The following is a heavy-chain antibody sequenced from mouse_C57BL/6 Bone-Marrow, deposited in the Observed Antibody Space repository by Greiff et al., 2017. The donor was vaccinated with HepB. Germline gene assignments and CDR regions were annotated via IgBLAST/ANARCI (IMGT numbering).Heavy chain of an antibody. V-gene: IGHV14-2*01. CDR2: IDPEDGET. Sequence: EVKLMESGAELVKPGDSVKLSCTASGFNIKDYYMHWVKQRTEQGLEWIGRIDPEDGETKYAPKFQGKATITAETSSNTAFLPLSSLTSEDTAVYCCANGAYWGQGTLVTVSA. CDR1: GFNIKDYY. CDR3: ANGAY. J-gene: IGHJ3*01.